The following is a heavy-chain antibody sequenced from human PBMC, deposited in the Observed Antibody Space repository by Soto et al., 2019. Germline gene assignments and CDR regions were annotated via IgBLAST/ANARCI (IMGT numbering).Heavy chain of an antibody. V-gene: IGHV3-30*18. Sequence: PGGSLRLSCAASGFTFSSYGMHWVRQAPGKGLEWVAVISYDGSNKYYADSVKGRFTISRDNSKNTLYLQMNSLRAEDTAVYYCAKDGVTVSYYFAYWGQGTLVTVSS. CDR3: AKDGVTVSYYFAY. CDR1: GFTFSSYG. CDR2: ISYDGSNK. J-gene: IGHJ4*02. D-gene: IGHD5-18*01.